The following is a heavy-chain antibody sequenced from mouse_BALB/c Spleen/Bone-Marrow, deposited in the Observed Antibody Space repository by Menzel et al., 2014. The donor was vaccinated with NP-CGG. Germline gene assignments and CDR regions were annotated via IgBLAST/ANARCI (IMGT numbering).Heavy chain of an antibody. Sequence: VQLQQSGAELVKPGAPVKLSCKASGYTFTSYWMNWVKQRPGRGLEWIGRIDPSDRETHYNQKFKDKATLTVDKSSSTAYIQLSSLTSEDSAVYYCARSGGNYVSFAYWGQGTLVTVSA. V-gene: IGHV1-69*02. J-gene: IGHJ3*01. CDR3: ARSGGNYVSFAY. CDR1: GYTFTSYW. D-gene: IGHD2-1*01. CDR2: IDPSDRET.